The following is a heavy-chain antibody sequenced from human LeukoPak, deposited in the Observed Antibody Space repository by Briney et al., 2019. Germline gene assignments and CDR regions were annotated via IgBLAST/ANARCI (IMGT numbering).Heavy chain of an antibody. Sequence: SVKVSCKASGGTLRSYALKWLRQAPAQGLDWVERIIPLLGITNHAQMLQGRVTVTADTATNTAYMELSSLIPDDTAVYCCARARTMITFGGVRHAFDIWGQGTLVTVSS. D-gene: IGHD3-16*01. V-gene: IGHV1-69*04. CDR1: GGTLRSYA. J-gene: IGHJ3*02. CDR2: IIPLLGIT. CDR3: ARARTMITFGGVRHAFDI.